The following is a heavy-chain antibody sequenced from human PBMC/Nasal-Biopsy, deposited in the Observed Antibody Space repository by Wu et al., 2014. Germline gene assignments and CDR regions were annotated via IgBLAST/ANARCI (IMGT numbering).Heavy chain of an antibody. CDR3: ARDKGGRGPRWGILEYYFDS. J-gene: IGHJ4*02. V-gene: IGHV4-59*01. CDR2: MSSTGRS. D-gene: IGHD3-16*02. CDR1: GGSFNSYN. Sequence: LSLTCTVSGGSFNSYNWNWIRQPPGKGLEWIGYMSSTGRSDYNPSLKSRVTISLDTSRKQFSLNLSSTTAADTATYYCARDKGGRGPRWGILEYYFDSWGQGTLVTVSS.